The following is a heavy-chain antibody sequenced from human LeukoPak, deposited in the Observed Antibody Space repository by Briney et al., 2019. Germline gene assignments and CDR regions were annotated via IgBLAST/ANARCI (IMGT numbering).Heavy chain of an antibody. D-gene: IGHD6-19*01. CDR2: ITSRSSYR. CDR3: ARDRSSGWSYYFDY. V-gene: IGHV3-21*06. Sequence: GGSLRLSCVASEFTFSDYTMHWVRQAPGKGLEWVSSITSRSSYRFYADSVKGRFTISRDNAKNSLYLQMNSLRVDDTAVYYCARDRSSGWSYYFDYRGQGSLVTVSS. J-gene: IGHJ4*02. CDR1: EFTFSDYT.